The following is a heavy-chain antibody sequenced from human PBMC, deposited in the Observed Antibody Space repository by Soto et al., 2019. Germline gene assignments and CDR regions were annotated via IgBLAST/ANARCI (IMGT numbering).Heavy chain of an antibody. CDR2: ISNSGGAT. CDR1: GFAFSSCA. J-gene: IGHJ4*02. V-gene: IGHV3-23*01. D-gene: IGHD3-10*01. Sequence: EVQLLESGGGLVQPGGSLRLSCAASGFAFSSCAMTWVRQAPGKGLECVSSISNSGGATFYADSVKGRFTVSRENSKNTLYLQMNSLRTEDTALYYCAKELSYNSGRPFDYWGQGTLVTVSS. CDR3: AKELSYNSGRPFDY.